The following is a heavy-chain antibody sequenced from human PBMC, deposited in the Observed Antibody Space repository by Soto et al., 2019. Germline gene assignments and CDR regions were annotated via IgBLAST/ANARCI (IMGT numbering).Heavy chain of an antibody. CDR2: IHSDCST. D-gene: IGHD6-19*01. Sequence: GSLSLSCSVAGLTVSDSMSWVRQAPGKGLECVSFIHSDCSTHYTDSVRGRFTISRDSSKNTLYLQMDRLRVDDTAVYFCARDASGPFDYWGQGTLVTVSS. CDR1: GLTVSDS. V-gene: IGHV3-53*01. J-gene: IGHJ4*02. CDR3: ARDASGPFDY.